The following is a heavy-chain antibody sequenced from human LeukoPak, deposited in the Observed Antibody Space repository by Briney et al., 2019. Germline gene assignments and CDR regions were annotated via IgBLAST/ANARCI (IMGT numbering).Heavy chain of an antibody. V-gene: IGHV1-18*01. J-gene: IGHJ6*02. CDR3: ARDQDPQRWLQQWAYYYGMDV. Sequence: GASVKVSCKASGYTFTSYGISWVRQAPGQGLEWMGWISAYNGNTNYAQKLQGRVTMTTDTSTSTAYMELRSLGSDDTAVYYCARDQDPQRWLQQWAYYYGMDVWGQGTTVTVPS. D-gene: IGHD5-24*01. CDR2: ISAYNGNT. CDR1: GYTFTSYG.